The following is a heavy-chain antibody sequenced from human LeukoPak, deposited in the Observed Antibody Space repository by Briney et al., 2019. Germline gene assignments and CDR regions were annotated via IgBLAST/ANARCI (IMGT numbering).Heavy chain of an antibody. CDR3: ARQLSGWYDADPY. V-gene: IGHV3-7*05. CDR2: IKEDGSRN. J-gene: IGHJ4*02. Sequence: GGSLRLSCAASGFTFSSYWMSWVRQAPGKGLEWVANIKEDGSRNHYVDSVKGRFTISRDNAKNSLYLQMSGLRAEDTAVYYCARQLSGWYDADPYWGQGTLVTVSS. D-gene: IGHD6-19*01. CDR1: GFTFSSYW.